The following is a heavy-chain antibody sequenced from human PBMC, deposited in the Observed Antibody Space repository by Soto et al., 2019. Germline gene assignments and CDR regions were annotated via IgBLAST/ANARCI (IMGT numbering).Heavy chain of an antibody. CDR1: GGSISSYY. CDR3: ARGYCSSTICYIWDNWFDP. D-gene: IGHD2-2*02. V-gene: IGHV4-59*01. J-gene: IGHJ5*02. CDR2: IYYSGRT. Sequence: QVQLQESGPGLVKPSETLSLTCTVSGGSISSYYWSWIRQPPGKGLEWIGYIYYSGRTNYNPSLKRRVTISVDTSTNRFSLKLSSVTAADTAVYYCARGYCSSTICYIWDNWFDPWGQGTLVTVSS.